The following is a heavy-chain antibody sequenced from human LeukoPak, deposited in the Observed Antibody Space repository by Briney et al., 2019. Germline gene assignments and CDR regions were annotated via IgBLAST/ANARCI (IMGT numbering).Heavy chain of an antibody. J-gene: IGHJ4*02. Sequence: ASVKVSCKVSGYTLTELSMHWVRQAPGKGLEWMGGFYPEDGETIYAQKFQGRVTMTEDTSTDTAYMELSSLRSEDTAVYYCATLPYYYGSGSYYWFYFDYWGQGTLVTVSS. CDR2: FYPEDGET. V-gene: IGHV1-24*01. CDR3: ATLPYYYGSGSYYWFYFDY. CDR1: GYTLTELS. D-gene: IGHD3-10*01.